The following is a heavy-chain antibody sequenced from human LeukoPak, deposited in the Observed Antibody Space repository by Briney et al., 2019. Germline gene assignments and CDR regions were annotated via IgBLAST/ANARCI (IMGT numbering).Heavy chain of an antibody. V-gene: IGHV1-2*02. CDR1: GYTFTGYY. D-gene: IGHD5-12*01. CDR2: INPNSGGT. Sequence: GASVKVSCKASGYTFTGYYMHWVRQAPGQGLEWMGWINPNSGGTNYAQKFQGRVTMTRDTSISTAYMELSRLRSDDTAVYYCARDPRRGYSGYDNDAFDIWGQGTMVTVSS. CDR3: ARDPRRGYSGYDNDAFDI. J-gene: IGHJ3*02.